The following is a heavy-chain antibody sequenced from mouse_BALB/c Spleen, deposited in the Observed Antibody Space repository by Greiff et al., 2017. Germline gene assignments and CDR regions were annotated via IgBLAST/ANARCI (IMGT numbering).Heavy chain of an antibody. D-gene: IGHD2-4*01. V-gene: IGHV1-80*01. J-gene: IGHJ3*01. CDR1: GYAFSSYW. Sequence: QVQLQQSGAELVRPGSSVKISCKASGYAFSSYWMNWVKQRPGQGLEWIGQIYPGDGDTNYNGKFKGKATLTADKSSSTAYMQLSSLTSEDSAVYFCARYDYEAWLAYWGQGTLVTVSA. CDR2: IYPGDGDT. CDR3: ARYDYEAWLAY.